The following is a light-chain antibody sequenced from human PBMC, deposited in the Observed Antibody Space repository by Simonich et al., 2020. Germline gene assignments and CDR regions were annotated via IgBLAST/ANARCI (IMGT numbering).Light chain of an antibody. J-gene: IGKJ4*01. CDR3: QQYNNWPPLT. V-gene: IGKV4-1*01. CDR1: QSVLYSSNNKNY. Sequence: DIVMTQSPDSLAVALGERATINCKSSQSVLYSSNNKNYLAWYQQKPVQAPRLLIYGASTRATGIPARFSGSWSGTEFTLTISSLQSEDFAVYYCQQYNNWPPLTFGGGTKVEIK. CDR2: GAS.